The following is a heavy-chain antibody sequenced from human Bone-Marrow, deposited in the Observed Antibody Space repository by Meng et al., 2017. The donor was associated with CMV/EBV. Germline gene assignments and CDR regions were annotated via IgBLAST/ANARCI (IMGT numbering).Heavy chain of an antibody. D-gene: IGHD1-26*01. J-gene: IGHJ4*02. V-gene: IGHV3-74*03. CDR2: IDIDGRDI. CDR1: GFTLTRYW. Sequence: EVQLVESGGGLVQPGGSLRLSCAFSGFTLTRYWMHWVREVPGKGLEWVSRIDIDGRDITYADSVRGRFSISRDDAKNTLYLQMNSLRIEDTAVYYCARGVAETLGWEMGYWGQGTLVTVS. CDR3: ARGVAETLGWEMGY.